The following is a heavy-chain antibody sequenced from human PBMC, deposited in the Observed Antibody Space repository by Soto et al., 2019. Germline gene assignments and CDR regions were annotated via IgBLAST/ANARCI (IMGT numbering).Heavy chain of an antibody. CDR3: ATVVSSSWYTLDY. CDR2: FDPEDGET. V-gene: IGHV1-24*01. CDR1: GYTLTELS. D-gene: IGHD6-13*01. J-gene: IGHJ4*02. Sequence: GASVKVSCKVSGYTLTELSMHWVRQAPGKGLEWMGGFDPEDGETIYAQKFQGRVTMTEDTSTGTAYMELSSLRSEDTAVYYCATVVSSSWYTLDYWGQGTLVTVSS.